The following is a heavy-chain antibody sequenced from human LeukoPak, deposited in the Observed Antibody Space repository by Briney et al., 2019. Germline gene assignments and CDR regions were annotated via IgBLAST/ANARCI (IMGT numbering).Heavy chain of an antibody. D-gene: IGHD3-22*01. CDR2: IYYSGST. CDR1: GGSISSYY. J-gene: IGHJ4*02. V-gene: IGHV4-59*01. CDR3: ARGSMVNYFDSSGYYNY. Sequence: SETLSLTCTVSGGSISSYYWSWIRQPPGKGLEWIGSIYYSGSTNYNPSLKSRVTISVDTSKNQFSLKLSSVTAADTAVYYCARGSMVNYFDSSGYYNYWGQGALVTVSS.